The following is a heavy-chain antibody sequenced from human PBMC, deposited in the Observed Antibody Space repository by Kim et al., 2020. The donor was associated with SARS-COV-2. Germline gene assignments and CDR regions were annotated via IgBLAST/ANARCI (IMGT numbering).Heavy chain of an antibody. V-gene: IGHV3-30*18. CDR2: ISYDGSNK. CDR3: AKAPGTATPPSDAFDI. D-gene: IGHD5-18*01. J-gene: IGHJ3*02. CDR1: GFTFSSYG. Sequence: GGSLRLSCAASGFTFSSYGMHWVRQAPGKGLEWVAVISYDGSNKYYADSVKGRFTISRDNSKNTLYLQMNSLRAEDTAVYYCAKAPGTATPPSDAFDIWG.